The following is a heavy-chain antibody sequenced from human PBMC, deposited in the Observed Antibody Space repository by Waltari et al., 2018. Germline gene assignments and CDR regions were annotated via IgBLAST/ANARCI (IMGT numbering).Heavy chain of an antibody. CDR3: ARGSPGYVRVWDS. CDR1: GFSFSAYW. CDR2: IKYDGRAT. D-gene: IGHD2-2*01. V-gene: IGHV3-7*03. Sequence: EVQLTESGGGLFQPGGSLRLSCAASGFSFSAYWMTWVRQAHGKGLGWVANIKYDGRATYHAESVNGRFSISRDNAKNSLYLQMNSVSAEDTAIYYCARGSPGYVRVWDSWGQGTMVTVSS. J-gene: IGHJ4*02.